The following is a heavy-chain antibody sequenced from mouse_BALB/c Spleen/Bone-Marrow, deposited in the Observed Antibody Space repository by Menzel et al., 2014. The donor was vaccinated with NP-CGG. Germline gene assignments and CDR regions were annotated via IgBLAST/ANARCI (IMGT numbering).Heavy chain of an antibody. Sequence: DVKLQESGGGLVQPGGSLRLSCATSGFTFTDYCMNWVRQPPGKALEWLGLIRNKVNGYTTDYSASVKGRFTISRNDSQSILYLQMNTLRSEDSATYYCARDKDGNYEGFAFWGQRTLVTVSA. CDR3: ARDKDGNYEGFAF. CDR1: GFTFTDYC. V-gene: IGHV7-3*02. J-gene: IGHJ3*01. CDR2: IRNKVNGYTT. D-gene: IGHD2-1*01.